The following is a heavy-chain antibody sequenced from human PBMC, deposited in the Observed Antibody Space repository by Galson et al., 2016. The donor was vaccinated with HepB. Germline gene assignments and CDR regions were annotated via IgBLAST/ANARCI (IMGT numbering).Heavy chain of an antibody. V-gene: IGHV3-53*01. CDR3: ARDGNHGYDMDY. CDR2: IYSGGST. D-gene: IGHD1-14*01. J-gene: IGHJ4*02. CDR1: GSTVSSSY. Sequence: SLRLSCAASGSTVSSSYMSWVRQAPGKGLEWVSVIYSGGSTYYADSVKGRFTISRDNSKNSLYLQMNSLRDEDTAIYFCARDGNHGYDMDYWGQGTLVTVSS.